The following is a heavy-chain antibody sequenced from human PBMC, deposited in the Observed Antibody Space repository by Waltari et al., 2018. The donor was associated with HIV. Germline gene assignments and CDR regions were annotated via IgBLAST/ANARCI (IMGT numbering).Heavy chain of an antibody. V-gene: IGHV1-8*01. Sequence: QVQLVQSGAEVKKPGAAVELSCTTSGYTFTVSDILWVRQPVGPGREWMGWLNTNSGNTGFAQKLQGRITMTRDTAMTTAYMELRSLKSKDTAVYYCARDSGTHYNHDWFDPWDQGALGTVSS. CDR3: ARDSGTHYNHDWFDP. J-gene: IGHJ5*02. CDR2: LNTNSGNT. CDR1: GYTFTVSD. D-gene: IGHD1-1*01.